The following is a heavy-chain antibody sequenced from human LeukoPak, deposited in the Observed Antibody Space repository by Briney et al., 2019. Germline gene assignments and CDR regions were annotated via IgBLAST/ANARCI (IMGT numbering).Heavy chain of an antibody. V-gene: IGHV1-18*01. J-gene: IGHJ4*02. CDR2: ISAYNGNT. CDR3: TSLFSGYCSSTSCPSDY. CDR1: GYTFTSDG. Sequence: ASVKVSCKASGYTFTSDGISWVRQAPGRGLEWMGWISAYNGNTNYAQKLQGRVTMTTDTSTSTAYMELRSLRSDDTAVYYCTSLFSGYCSSTSCPSDYWGQGTLVTVSS. D-gene: IGHD2-2*01.